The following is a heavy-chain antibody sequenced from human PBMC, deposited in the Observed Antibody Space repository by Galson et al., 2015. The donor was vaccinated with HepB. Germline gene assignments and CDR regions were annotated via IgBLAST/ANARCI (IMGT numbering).Heavy chain of an antibody. V-gene: IGHV5-10-1*01. CDR3: TRALLINYGSGSQLGDY. J-gene: IGHJ4*02. CDR2: IDPTDSYT. D-gene: IGHD3-10*01. CDR1: GSSFTNYW. Sequence: QSGAEVKKPGESLRISCKGSGSSFTNYWINWVRHVPGKGLEWMGQIDPTDSYTRYSPSFQGHVTISADKSISTAYLQWSSLKASDTARYYCTRALLINYGSGSQLGDYWGQGTLVFVSS.